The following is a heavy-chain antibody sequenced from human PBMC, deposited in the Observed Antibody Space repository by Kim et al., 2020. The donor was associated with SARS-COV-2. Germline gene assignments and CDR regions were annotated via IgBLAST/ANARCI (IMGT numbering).Heavy chain of an antibody. CDR2: ISASGDDT. CDR1: GFTFRRFA. V-gene: IGHV3-23*01. D-gene: IGHD1-20*01. J-gene: IGHJ5*02. CDR3: VKVTSITAPFYDR. Sequence: GGSLRLSCAASGFTFRRFALSWVRQAPGEGLQWVSGISASGDDTYYADSVQGRFIISRDNSKNALNPEMNSLRAEDTALYYCVKVTSITAPFYDRWGRGTLVTVSS.